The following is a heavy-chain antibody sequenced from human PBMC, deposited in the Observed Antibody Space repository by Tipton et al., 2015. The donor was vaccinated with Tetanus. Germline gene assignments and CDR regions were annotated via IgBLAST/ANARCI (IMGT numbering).Heavy chain of an antibody. D-gene: IGHD1-20*01. CDR2: IYTGGSA. CDR1: EFSFSLCN. CDR3: AFRTNWRFSRGFDC. J-gene: IGHJ4*02. V-gene: IGHV3-53*01. Sequence: GSLRLSCAASEFSFSLCNMHWVRRVPGKGLEWVSVIYTGGSADYTDSVKGRFTISRDNSNNSLSLQMNSLRIDDTAVYYCAFRTNWRFSRGFDCWGQGILVTVSS.